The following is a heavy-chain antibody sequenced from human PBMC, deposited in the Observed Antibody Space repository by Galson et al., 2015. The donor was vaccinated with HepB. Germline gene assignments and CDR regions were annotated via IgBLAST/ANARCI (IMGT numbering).Heavy chain of an antibody. CDR1: GFTFSNAW. J-gene: IGHJ4*02. D-gene: IGHD3-9*01. CDR2: IKSKTDGGTT. Sequence: SLRLSCAASGFTFSNAWMSWVRQAPGKGLEWVGRIKSKTDGGTTDYAAPVKGRFTISRDDSKNTLYLQMNSLKTEDTAVYYYTTDGPYSYYDILTGCLDYWGQGTLVTVSS. V-gene: IGHV3-15*01. CDR3: TTDGPYSYYDILTGCLDY.